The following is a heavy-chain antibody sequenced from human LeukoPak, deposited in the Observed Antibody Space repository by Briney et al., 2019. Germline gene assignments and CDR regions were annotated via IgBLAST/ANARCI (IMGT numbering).Heavy chain of an antibody. V-gene: IGHV4-39*07. J-gene: IGHJ4*02. D-gene: IGHD3-9*01. CDR1: GGSISSSSYY. CDR2: IYYSGST. Sequence: SETLSLTCTVSGGSISSSSYYWGWIRQPPGKGLEWIGSIYYSGSTYYNPSLKSRVTISVDTSKNQFSLKLSSVTAADTAVYYCASHPSNYDILTGSIPRYYFDYWGQGTLVTVSS. CDR3: ASHPSNYDILTGSIPRYYFDY.